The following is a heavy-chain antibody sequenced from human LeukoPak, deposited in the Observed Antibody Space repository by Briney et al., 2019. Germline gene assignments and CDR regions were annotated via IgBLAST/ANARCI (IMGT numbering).Heavy chain of an antibody. J-gene: IGHJ4*02. Sequence: GGSLRLSCAASGFIFSNYWMHWVRQAPGKGLVWVSRINVDGSSTSYADSVKGRFTMSRDNAKSTLFLQMNSLRAEDTAVYYCASYPLSYSSSWYYVDYWGPGTLVTVSS. CDR1: GFIFSNYW. CDR2: INVDGSST. V-gene: IGHV3-74*01. D-gene: IGHD6-13*01. CDR3: ASYPLSYSSSWYYVDY.